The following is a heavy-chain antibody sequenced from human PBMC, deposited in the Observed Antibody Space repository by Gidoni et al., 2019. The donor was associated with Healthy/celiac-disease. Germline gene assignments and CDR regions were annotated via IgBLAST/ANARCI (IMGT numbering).Heavy chain of an antibody. D-gene: IGHD5-12*01. CDR2: FDPEDGET. V-gene: IGHV1-24*01. J-gene: IGHJ4*02. CDR3: ATGYSGYGDGGRIDY. Sequence: QVQLVQSGAEVRTPGASVKVSCKVSGHTLTELSMHWVRQAPGKGLEWMGGFDPEDGETIYAQKFQGRVTMTEDTSTDTAYMELSSLRSEDTAVYYCATGYSGYGDGGRIDYWGQGTLVTVSS. CDR1: GHTLTELS.